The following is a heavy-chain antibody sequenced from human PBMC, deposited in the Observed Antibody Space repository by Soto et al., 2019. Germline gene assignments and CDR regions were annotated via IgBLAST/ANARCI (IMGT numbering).Heavy chain of an antibody. CDR3: ATSVNSAMAFDY. V-gene: IGHV1-46*01. CDR2: INPNGGIT. CDR1: GYTFTGYY. Sequence: ASVKVSCKASGYTFTGYYMHWVRQAPGQGLEWMGIINPNGGITTYAQKFRAGFSMTRDTSTSTVYLELSSLRSEDSAVYYCATSVNSAMAFDYWGQGTLVTVSS. J-gene: IGHJ4*02. D-gene: IGHD5-18*01.